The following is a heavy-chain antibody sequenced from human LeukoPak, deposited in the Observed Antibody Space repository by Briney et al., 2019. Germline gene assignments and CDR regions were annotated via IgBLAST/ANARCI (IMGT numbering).Heavy chain of an antibody. D-gene: IGHD3-16*01. CDR1: GFSFSDHY. Sequence: PGGSLRLSCAASGFSFSDHYMDWVRQAPGKGLEWVGRTRNKANSYTTEYAASVKGRFTISRDDSKNSLYLQMNSLKTEDTAVYYCARVAGEFTTFDYWGQGTLVTVSS. V-gene: IGHV3-72*01. CDR2: TRNKANSYTT. CDR3: ARVAGEFTTFDY. J-gene: IGHJ4*02.